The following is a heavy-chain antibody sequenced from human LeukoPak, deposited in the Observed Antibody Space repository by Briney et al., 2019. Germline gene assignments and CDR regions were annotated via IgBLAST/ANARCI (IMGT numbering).Heavy chain of an antibody. CDR3: VSPGRQLLIGGEDY. V-gene: IGHV3-7*01. D-gene: IGHD3-16*01. CDR2: INQDGSEK. J-gene: IGHJ4*02. CDR1: GFTFSTYW. Sequence: GGSLRLSCAASGFTFSTYWMSWVLQAPGKGLEWVANINQDGSEKYYVDSVKGRFTVSRDNAKNSLYLQMNSLRSDDTAVYYCVSPGRQLLIGGEDYWGQGSLVTVSS.